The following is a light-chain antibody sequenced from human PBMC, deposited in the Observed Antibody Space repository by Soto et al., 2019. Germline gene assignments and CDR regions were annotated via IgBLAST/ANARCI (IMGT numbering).Light chain of an antibody. CDR2: GAS. J-gene: IGKJ5*01. V-gene: IGKV3-15*01. CDR3: QQYNNWPPIT. Sequence: VVMTQSPATLSLSPGGRATLSCRASQSVSSNLAWYQQKPGQAPRLLIYGASTRATGIPARFSGSGSGTEFTLTISSLQSEDFAVYYCQQYNNWPPITFGQGTRLEIK. CDR1: QSVSSN.